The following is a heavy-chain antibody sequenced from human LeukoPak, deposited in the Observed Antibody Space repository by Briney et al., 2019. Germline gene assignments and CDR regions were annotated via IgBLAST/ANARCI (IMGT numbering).Heavy chain of an antibody. V-gene: IGHV3-23*01. Sequence: QPGGSLRLSCAASGFTFSSYAMGWVRQAPGKGLEWVSAITASGGNTYYADSVKGRFTISRDNSKNTLYLQVNSLRAEDTAVHYCAKGNGYSYGRYYFDYWGQGTLVTVSS. CDR1: GFTFSSYA. D-gene: IGHD5-18*01. CDR2: ITASGGNT. CDR3: AKGNGYSYGRYYFDY. J-gene: IGHJ4*02.